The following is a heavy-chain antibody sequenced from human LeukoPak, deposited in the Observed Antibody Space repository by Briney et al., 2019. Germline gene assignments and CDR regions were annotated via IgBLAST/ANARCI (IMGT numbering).Heavy chain of an antibody. CDR3: ATTLGSGWKFDY. CDR1: GFTFSSYG. CDR2: ISYDGSK. V-gene: IGHV3-30*03. J-gene: IGHJ4*02. Sequence: GGSLRLSCAASGFTFSSYGMHWVRQAPGKGLEWVAVISYDGSKDYADSVKGRFTISRDNSKNTLYLQMNSLRTEDTAVYYCATTLGSGWKFDYWGQGTLVTVSS. D-gene: IGHD6-19*01.